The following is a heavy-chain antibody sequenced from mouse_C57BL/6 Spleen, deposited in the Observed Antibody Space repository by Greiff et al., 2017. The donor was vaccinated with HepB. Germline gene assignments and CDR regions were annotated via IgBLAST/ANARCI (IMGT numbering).Heavy chain of an antibody. Sequence: EVKLVDSGGGLVQSGRSLRLSCATSGFTFSDFYMEWVRQAPGKGLEWIAASRNKANDYTTEYSASVKGRFIVSRDTSQSILYLQMNALRAEDTAIYYCARDYYGYDYWGQGTTLTVSS. CDR2: SRNKANDYTT. J-gene: IGHJ2*01. V-gene: IGHV7-1*01. D-gene: IGHD1-1*01. CDR3: ARDYYGYDY. CDR1: GFTFSDFY.